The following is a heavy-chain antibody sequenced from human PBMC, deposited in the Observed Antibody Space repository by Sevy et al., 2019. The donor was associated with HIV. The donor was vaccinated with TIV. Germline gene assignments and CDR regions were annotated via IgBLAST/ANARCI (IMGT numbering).Heavy chain of an antibody. J-gene: IGHJ4*02. CDR3: ARSRSNYGDYYFDY. D-gene: IGHD4-17*01. CDR1: GFTFSAYY. Sequence: GGSLRLSCAASGFTFSAYYMTWIRQAPGKGLEWVSYISSGSTYTNYADSVKGRFTVSRDNAKNSLYLQMNSLRAEDTAVYYCARSRSNYGDYYFDYWGQGTLVTVS. CDR2: ISSGSTYT. V-gene: IGHV3-11*06.